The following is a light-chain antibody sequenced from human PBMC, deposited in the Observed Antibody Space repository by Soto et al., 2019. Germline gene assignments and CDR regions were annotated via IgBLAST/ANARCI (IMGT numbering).Light chain of an antibody. CDR3: QQYNSYLYT. J-gene: IGKJ2*01. CDR1: QSISTW. V-gene: IGKV1-5*01. CDR2: DAS. Sequence: DIEMTQSPSTLSASVGDRVTITCRASQSISTWLAWYQQKPGKAPNLLIYDASKLESGVPSRFSGSGTGTEFTLTISSLQPDDFATYYCQQYNSYLYTFGQGTKLEIK.